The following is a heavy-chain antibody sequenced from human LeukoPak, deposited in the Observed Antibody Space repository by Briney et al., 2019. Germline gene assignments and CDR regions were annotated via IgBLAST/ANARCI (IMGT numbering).Heavy chain of an antibody. Sequence: QPGRSLRLSCAASGFTFSSYAMHWVRQAPGKGLEWVAVISFDGGNKYYADSLKGRFTISRDNSKDTLYLQMNSLRPEDTAVYYCARANGYSVAGYFDYWGQGTLVTVSS. D-gene: IGHD6-19*01. V-gene: IGHV3-30-3*01. CDR3: ARANGYSVAGYFDY. CDR2: ISFDGGNK. CDR1: GFTFSSYA. J-gene: IGHJ4*02.